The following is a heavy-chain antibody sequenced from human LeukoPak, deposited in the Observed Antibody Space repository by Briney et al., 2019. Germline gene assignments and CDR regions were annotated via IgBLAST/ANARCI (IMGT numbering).Heavy chain of an antibody. Sequence: ASVKVSCKASGYTFTDSFMHWVRQAPGQGLEYLAWINLKNADTKFAQKFQGRVTLTRATSISTVYMDLRSLRSDDTAVYYCAREGRHCGGDCYTFDYWGQGTLVTFSS. J-gene: IGHJ4*02. CDR1: GYTFTDSF. D-gene: IGHD2-21*02. CDR3: AREGRHCGGDCYTFDY. V-gene: IGHV1-2*02. CDR2: INLKNADT.